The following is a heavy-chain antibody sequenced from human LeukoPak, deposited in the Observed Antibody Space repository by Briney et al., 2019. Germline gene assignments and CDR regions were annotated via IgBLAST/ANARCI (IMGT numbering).Heavy chain of an antibody. Sequence: SVKVSCKASGGTFSSYAISWVRQAPGQGLEWMGRIIPILGIANYAQKFQGRVTITADKSTSTAYMELSSLRSEDTAVYYCARGAYYYDSSGFTDRAFDIWGQGTMVTVSS. D-gene: IGHD3-22*01. CDR3: ARGAYYYDSSGFTDRAFDI. J-gene: IGHJ3*02. V-gene: IGHV1-69*04. CDR1: GGTFSSYA. CDR2: IIPILGIA.